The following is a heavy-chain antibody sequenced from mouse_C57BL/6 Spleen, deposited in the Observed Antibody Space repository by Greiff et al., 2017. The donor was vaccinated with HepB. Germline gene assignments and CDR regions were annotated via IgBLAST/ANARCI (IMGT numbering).Heavy chain of an antibody. CDR3: AREGTTVVGGMDY. J-gene: IGHJ4*01. CDR1: GYAFSSYW. V-gene: IGHV1-80*01. Sequence: VQLQESGAELVKPGASVKISCKASGYAFSSYWMNWVKQRPGKGLEWIGQIYPGDGDTNYNGKFKGKATLTADKSSSTAYMKLSSLTSEDSAVYYCAREGTTVVGGMDYWGQGTSVTVSS. CDR2: IYPGDGDT. D-gene: IGHD1-1*01.